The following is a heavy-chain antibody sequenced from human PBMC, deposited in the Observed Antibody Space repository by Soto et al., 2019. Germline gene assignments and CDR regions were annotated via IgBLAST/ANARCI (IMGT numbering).Heavy chain of an antibody. V-gene: IGHV4-4*02. CDR3: VRSPGWYRVDS. CDR2: ISHSGST. CDR1: GASISSANF. J-gene: IGHJ4*02. Sequence: QVQLQESGPGLVEPSGTLSLTCAVSGASISSANFWGWVRQPPGKGLEWIGDISHSGSTNYNPSLKSRVTISLDKSKNQLSLKVNSVTAADTAVYYGVRSPGWYRVDSWGQGILVTVSS. D-gene: IGHD6-19*01.